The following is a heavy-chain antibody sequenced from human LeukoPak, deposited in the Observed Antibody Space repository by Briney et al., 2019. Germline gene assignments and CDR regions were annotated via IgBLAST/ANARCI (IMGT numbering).Heavy chain of an antibody. CDR2: ISGSGGST. CDR1: GFTFSSYS. V-gene: IGHV3-23*01. D-gene: IGHD6-19*01. CDR3: ARGSSGWSDY. J-gene: IGHJ4*02. Sequence: GGSLRLSCAASGFTFSSYSMNWVRQAPGKGLEWVSAISGSGGSTYYADSVKGRFTISRDNTKNTLYLQMNSLRAEDTAVYYCARGSSGWSDYWGQGTLVTVSS.